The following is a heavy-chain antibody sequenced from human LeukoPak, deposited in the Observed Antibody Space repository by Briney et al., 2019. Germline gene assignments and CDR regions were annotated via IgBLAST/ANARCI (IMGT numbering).Heavy chain of an antibody. D-gene: IGHD6-13*01. Sequence: GASVKVSCKASGYTFTGYYMHWVRLAPGQGLEWMGSINTNNGGTNYAQKFQGRVTMTRDTSISTAYMELSRLRSDDTAVYYCARVGQYSSSWKWPPPDAFDIWGQGTMVTVSS. CDR1: GYTFTGYY. CDR2: INTNNGGT. J-gene: IGHJ3*02. V-gene: IGHV1-2*02. CDR3: ARVGQYSSSWKWPPPDAFDI.